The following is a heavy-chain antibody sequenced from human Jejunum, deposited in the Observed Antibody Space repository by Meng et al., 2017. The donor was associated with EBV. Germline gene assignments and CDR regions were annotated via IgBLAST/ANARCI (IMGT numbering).Heavy chain of an antibody. V-gene: IGHV6-1*01. CDR1: GDSVSSNSAA. CDR2: SYYRSTWYD. D-gene: IGHD6-13*01. Sequence: VQLQQSGTGLVDASPTLSLNCAISGDSVSSNSAAWNWIRQSPSRGLEWLGRSYYRSTWYDHYAVSVKSRIIINPDTSKNQFSLQLNSVTPEDSAVYYCARGIAAAGKGGLFDYWGQGTLVTVSS. CDR3: ARGIAAAGKGGLFDY. J-gene: IGHJ4*02.